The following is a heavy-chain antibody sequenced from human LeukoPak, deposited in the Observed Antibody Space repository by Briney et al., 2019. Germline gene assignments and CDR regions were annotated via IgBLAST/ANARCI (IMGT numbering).Heavy chain of an antibody. CDR2: IKQDGSEK. CDR1: GFTFSSYW. Sequence: GGSLRLSCAASGFTFSSYWMSWVRQAPGKGLEWVANIKQDGSEKYYVDSVKGRFTISRDNAKNSLYLQMNSLRAEDTAVYYCARPGYFDWLSPFDYWGQGTLVTVSS. J-gene: IGHJ4*02. CDR3: ARPGYFDWLSPFDY. V-gene: IGHV3-7*01. D-gene: IGHD3-9*01.